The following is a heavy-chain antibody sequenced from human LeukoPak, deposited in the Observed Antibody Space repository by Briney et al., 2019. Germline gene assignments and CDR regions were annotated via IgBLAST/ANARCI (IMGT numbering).Heavy chain of an antibody. CDR3: ARVMYYDSSGYAY. Sequence: GGSLRLSCAASGFTFSSYWMHWVRQAPGKGLVWVSRINSDGSSTSYADSVKGRFTISRDNAKNTLYLHMNSLRAEDTAVYYCARVMYYDSSGYAYWGQGTLVTVSS. D-gene: IGHD3-22*01. J-gene: IGHJ4*02. CDR1: GFTFSSYW. CDR2: INSDGSST. V-gene: IGHV3-74*01.